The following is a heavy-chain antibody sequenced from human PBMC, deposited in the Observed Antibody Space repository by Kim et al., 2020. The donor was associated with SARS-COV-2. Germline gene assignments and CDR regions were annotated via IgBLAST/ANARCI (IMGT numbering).Heavy chain of an antibody. J-gene: IGHJ4*02. CDR1: GYSISSGYY. Sequence: SETLSLTCTVSGYSISSGYYWGWIRQPPGKGLEWIGSIYHSGSTYYNPSLKSRVTISVDTSKNQFSLKLSSVTAADTAVYYCARGTVGTPDYWGQGTLVTVSS. CDR3: ARGTVGTPDY. CDR2: IYHSGST. V-gene: IGHV4-38-2*02. D-gene: IGHD6-13*01.